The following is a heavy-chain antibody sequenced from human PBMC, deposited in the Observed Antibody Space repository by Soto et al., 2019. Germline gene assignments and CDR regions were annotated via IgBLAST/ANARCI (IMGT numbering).Heavy chain of an antibody. Sequence: GGSLRLSCAASAFTVGNIYMTWVRQAPGKGLEWVSVIASDGSTYYADSVKGRFTISRDNAKNTLFLQMNSLRAEDTAVYYCARPRLEYNWNYEFDPWGQGTLVTVSS. CDR1: AFTVGNIY. J-gene: IGHJ5*02. CDR3: ARPRLEYNWNYEFDP. CDR2: IASDGST. V-gene: IGHV3-66*04. D-gene: IGHD1-7*01.